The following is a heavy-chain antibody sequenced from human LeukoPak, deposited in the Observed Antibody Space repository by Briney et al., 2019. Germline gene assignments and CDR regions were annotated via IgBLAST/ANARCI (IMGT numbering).Heavy chain of an antibody. V-gene: IGHV4-4*09. Sequence: SETLSLTCTVSGASISNYYWCWSRQTPEEGLEWMVHIHSSGGSSYYPPLKSRLTLSIDTSRNQLSPKLLSVSAADTAVYFCSRLGSYHDFWGQGALVTVSS. CDR1: GASISNYY. J-gene: IGHJ4*02. CDR2: IHSSGGS. D-gene: IGHD1-26*01. CDR3: SRLGSYHDF.